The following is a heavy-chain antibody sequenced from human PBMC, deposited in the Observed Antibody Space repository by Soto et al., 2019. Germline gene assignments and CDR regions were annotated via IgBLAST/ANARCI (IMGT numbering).Heavy chain of an antibody. CDR3: ARGSVAGRRFDY. Sequence: QVQLVQSGAEVKKPGASVKVSCKASGYTFTSYYIHWVRQAPGQGLEWMGIINPSGGSTSYAQKFQGRAPMTGDTSTSTGYMELSSLRSEDTAMYYCARGSVAGRRFDYWGQGTLVTVSS. V-gene: IGHV1-46*01. J-gene: IGHJ4*02. CDR2: INPSGGST. D-gene: IGHD6-19*01. CDR1: GYTFTSYY.